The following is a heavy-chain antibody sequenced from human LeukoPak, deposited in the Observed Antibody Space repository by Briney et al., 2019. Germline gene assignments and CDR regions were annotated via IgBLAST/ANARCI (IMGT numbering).Heavy chain of an antibody. CDR2: INPNSGGT. J-gene: IGHJ5*02. V-gene: IGHV1-2*02. CDR3: AREGNYEGLIVNWFDP. CDR1: GYTFTGYY. Sequence: GASVKVSCKASGYTFTGYYMHWVRQAPGQGLEWMGWINPNSGGTNYAQKFQGRVTMARDTSISTAYMELSRLRSDDTAVYYCAREGNYEGLIVNWFDPWGQGTLVTVSS. D-gene: IGHD4-11*01.